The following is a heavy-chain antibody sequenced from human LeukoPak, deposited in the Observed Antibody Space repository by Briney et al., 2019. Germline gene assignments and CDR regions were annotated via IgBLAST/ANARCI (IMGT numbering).Heavy chain of an antibody. V-gene: IGHV4-39*01. CDR1: GGSISSSTYC. J-gene: IGHJ5*02. CDR3: ARRPLWFGELWSWFDP. D-gene: IGHD3-10*01. CDR2: MYYSGST. Sequence: SETLSLTCTVSGGSISSSTYCWSWVRQPPGKGLEWIGCMYYSGSTYYSSSLKGRVTISLDTPKSQFSLRLNSVTAADTAVYYCARRPLWFGELWSWFDPWGQGTLVTVSS.